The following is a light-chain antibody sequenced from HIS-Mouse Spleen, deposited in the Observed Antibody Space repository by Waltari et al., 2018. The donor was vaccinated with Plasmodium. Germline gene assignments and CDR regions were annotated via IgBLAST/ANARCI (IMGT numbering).Light chain of an antibody. Sequence: QSALTQPRSVSGSPGQSVTISCTGTSSDVGCYNYVSWYQQHPGRAPKLRIYDVIKRPSGVPDRFSGSKSGNTASLTISGLQAEDEADYYCCSYAGSYTFVFGTGTKVTVL. J-gene: IGLJ1*01. CDR3: CSYAGSYTFV. CDR2: DVI. V-gene: IGLV2-11*01. CDR1: SSDVGCYNY.